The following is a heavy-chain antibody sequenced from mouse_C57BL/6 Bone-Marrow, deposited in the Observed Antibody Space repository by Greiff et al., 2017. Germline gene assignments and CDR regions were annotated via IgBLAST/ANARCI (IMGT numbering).Heavy chain of an antibody. CDR3: ARDYYGSSWFAY. CDR1: GFTFSSYA. CDR2: ISDGGSYT. Sequence: VKLQASGGGLVKPGGSLKLSCAASGFTFSSYALSWVRQTPETRLEWVATISDGGSYTYYPDNLKGRFTIYRDNAQNNLYLQMSHLKSEDTAMYYCARDYYGSSWFAYWGQGTLVTVSA. J-gene: IGHJ3*01. D-gene: IGHD1-1*01. V-gene: IGHV5-4*01.